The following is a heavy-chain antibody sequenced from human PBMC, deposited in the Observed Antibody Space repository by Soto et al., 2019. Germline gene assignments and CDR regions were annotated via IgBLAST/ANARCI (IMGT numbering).Heavy chain of an antibody. D-gene: IGHD2-15*01. CDR2: ISSSSSTI. J-gene: IGHJ4*02. CDR1: GFTFSSYS. Sequence: EVQLVESGGGLVQPGGSLRLSCAASGFTFSSYSMNWVRQAPGKGLEWVSYISSSSSTIYYADSVKGRFTISRDNAKNSLYLQMYSLRAEDTAVYYCAREYCSGGSCYGGFDYWGQGTLVTVSS. CDR3: AREYCSGGSCYGGFDY. V-gene: IGHV3-48*01.